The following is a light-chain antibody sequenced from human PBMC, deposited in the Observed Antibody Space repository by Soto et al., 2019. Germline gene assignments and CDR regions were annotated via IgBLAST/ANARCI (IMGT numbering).Light chain of an antibody. CDR1: QDITTS. Sequence: DIQMTQSPSSLSVSVGDRVTITCRASQDITTSLAWFQQKPGKAPKSLIYDASTLQSAVPSRFSGSGSGTDFTLTISSLQTEDFATYYCQQYKTYPYTFGQGTRLEI. V-gene: IGKV1-16*01. CDR2: DAS. CDR3: QQYKTYPYT. J-gene: IGKJ5*01.